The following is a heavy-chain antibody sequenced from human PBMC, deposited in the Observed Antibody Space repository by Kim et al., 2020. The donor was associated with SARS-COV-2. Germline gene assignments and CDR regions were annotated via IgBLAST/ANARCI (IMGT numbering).Heavy chain of an antibody. J-gene: IGHJ4*02. CDR3: ARVSYSSGYPYYFDY. V-gene: IGHV4-39*01. CDR1: GGSISSSSYY. Sequence: SETLSLTCTVSGGSISSSSYYWGWIRQPPGKGLEWIGSIYYRGSTYYNPSLKSRVTISVDTSKNQFSLKLSSVTAADTAVYYCARVSYSSGYPYYFDYWGQGTLVTVSS. CDR2: IYYRGST. D-gene: IGHD3-22*01.